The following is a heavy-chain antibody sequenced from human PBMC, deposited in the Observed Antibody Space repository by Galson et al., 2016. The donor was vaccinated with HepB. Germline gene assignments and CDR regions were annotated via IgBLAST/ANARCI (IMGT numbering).Heavy chain of an antibody. Sequence: SLRLSCAAPRLSIRDYYMSWIRQAPGKGLEWLSYISSAATTIYYADSVQGRITISRDNSKNSLYLQMNSLRAEDTAVYYCAREYCADGVCYFGAFDIWGQGTLVTVSS. CDR3: AREYCADGVCYFGAFDI. V-gene: IGHV3-11*01. CDR2: ISSAATTI. CDR1: RLSIRDYY. D-gene: IGHD2-8*01. J-gene: IGHJ3*02.